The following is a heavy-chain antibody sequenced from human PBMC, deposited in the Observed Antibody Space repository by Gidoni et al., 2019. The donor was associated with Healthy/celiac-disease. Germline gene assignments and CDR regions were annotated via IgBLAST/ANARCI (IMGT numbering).Heavy chain of an antibody. Sequence: QITLKESGPTLVKPTQTLTLPCTFPGFSLSTSGVGVGWIRQPPGKALEWRALIYWDDDKRYSPSLKSRLTITKDTSKNQVVLTMTNMDPVDTATYYCARVLGYCSGGSCYSSYDAFDIWGQGTMVTVSS. D-gene: IGHD2-15*01. V-gene: IGHV2-5*02. CDR1: GFSLSTSGVG. CDR2: IYWDDDK. CDR3: ARVLGYCSGGSCYSSYDAFDI. J-gene: IGHJ3*02.